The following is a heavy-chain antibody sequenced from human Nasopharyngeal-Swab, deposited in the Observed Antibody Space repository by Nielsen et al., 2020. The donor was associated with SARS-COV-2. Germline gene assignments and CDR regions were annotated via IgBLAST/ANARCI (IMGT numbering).Heavy chain of an antibody. Sequence: GESLKISCAASGFTFSDYYMAWIRQAPGKGLEWVSYISTSGRSTDSADSVKGRFTISRDNSKNTLYLQMNSLRAEDTAVYYCAKDLSITIFGVVPSSFDYWGQGTLVTVSS. D-gene: IGHD3-3*01. CDR1: GFTFSDYY. CDR3: AKDLSITIFGVVPSSFDY. CDR2: ISTSGRST. J-gene: IGHJ4*02. V-gene: IGHV3-11*04.